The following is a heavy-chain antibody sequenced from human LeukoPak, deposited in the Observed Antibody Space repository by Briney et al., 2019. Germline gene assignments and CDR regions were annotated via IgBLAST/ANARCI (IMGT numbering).Heavy chain of an antibody. CDR2: VSGSGGRT. CDR3: ARDSGGYNSGYNY. Sequence: GGSLRLSCAASGITFSNCAMSWVRQAPGKGLEWVSGVSGSGGRTDYADSVKGRFTISRDNSKNTLYLLMNSLRAEDTAVYYCARDSGGYNSGYNYWGQGTLVTVSS. J-gene: IGHJ4*02. D-gene: IGHD5-18*01. V-gene: IGHV3-23*01. CDR1: GITFSNCA.